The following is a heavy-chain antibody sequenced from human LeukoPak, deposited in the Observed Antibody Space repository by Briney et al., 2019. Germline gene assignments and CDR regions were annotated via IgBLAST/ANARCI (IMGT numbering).Heavy chain of an antibody. D-gene: IGHD5-24*01. CDR3: ARGGQMATIDY. CDR1: GFTFSSYA. Sequence: GGSLRLSCAASGFTFSSYAMHWVRQAPGKGLEWVAVISYDGSNKYYADSVKGRFTISRDNSKNTLYLQMNSLRAEDTAVYYCARGGQMATIDYWGQGTLVTVSS. CDR2: ISYDGSNK. J-gene: IGHJ4*02. V-gene: IGHV3-30-3*01.